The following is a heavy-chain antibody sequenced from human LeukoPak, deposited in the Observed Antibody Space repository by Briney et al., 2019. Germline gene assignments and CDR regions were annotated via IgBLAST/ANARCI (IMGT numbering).Heavy chain of an antibody. CDR2: IYSGGTT. Sequence: GGSLRLSCVASGFTFSSYSMNWVRQAPGKGLEWVSVIYSGGTTYYADSVKGRFTISRDNSNNTLYLQMNSLRAEDTAVYYCARGPVTRFEIWGQGTMVTVSS. V-gene: IGHV3-53*01. CDR3: ARGPVTRFEI. CDR1: GFTFSSYS. D-gene: IGHD4-17*01. J-gene: IGHJ3*02.